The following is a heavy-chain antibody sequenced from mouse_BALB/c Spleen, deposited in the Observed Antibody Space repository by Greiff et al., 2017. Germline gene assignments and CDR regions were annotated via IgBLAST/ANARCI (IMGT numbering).Heavy chain of an antibody. J-gene: IGHJ2*01. Sequence: EVKLVESGPELVKPGASVKISCKASGYTFTDYNMHWVKQSHGKSLEGIGYIYPYNGGTGYNQKFKSKATLTVDNSSSTAYMELRSLTSEDAAVYYCARKDGYDEVYFDDWGAGTTLTVSS. CDR3: ARKDGYDEVYFDD. D-gene: IGHD2-2*01. V-gene: IGHV1S29*02. CDR1: GYTFTDYN. CDR2: IYPYNGGT.